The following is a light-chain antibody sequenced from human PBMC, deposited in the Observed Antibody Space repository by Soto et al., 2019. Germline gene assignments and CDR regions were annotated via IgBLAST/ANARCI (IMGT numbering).Light chain of an antibody. J-gene: IGLJ7*01. CDR3: SSYTSSTTYV. CDR1: SSDVGGYNY. CDR2: EVN. Sequence: QSVLTQPASVSGSPGQSITISCTGTSSDVGGYNYVSWYQHHPGKAPQLMIYEVNNRPSGVSNRFSGSKSGNTASLTISGLQAEDEADYYCSSYTSSTTYVFGSGTQLTVL. V-gene: IGLV2-14*01.